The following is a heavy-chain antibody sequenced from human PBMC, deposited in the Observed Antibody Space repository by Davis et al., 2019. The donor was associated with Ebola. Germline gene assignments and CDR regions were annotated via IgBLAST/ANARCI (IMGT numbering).Heavy chain of an antibody. Sequence: GESLKISCAASGFTFGDYSMSWVRQAPGKGLEWVSGIHWNGDVTGYVDSVKGRFTISRDNAKNVLYLQMNSLRAEDTAIYYCAKDRAVGTAAAGTFLFDYWGQGTLVTVSS. CDR2: IHWNGDVT. CDR3: AKDRAVGTAAAGTFLFDY. D-gene: IGHD6-13*01. V-gene: IGHV3-20*04. CDR1: GFTFGDYS. J-gene: IGHJ4*02.